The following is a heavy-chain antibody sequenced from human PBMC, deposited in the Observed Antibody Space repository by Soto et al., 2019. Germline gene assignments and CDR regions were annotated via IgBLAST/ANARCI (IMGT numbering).Heavy chain of an antibody. CDR1: GYTFTGYY. J-gene: IGHJ3*02. Sequence: GASVKVSCKASGYTFTGYYMHWVRQAPGQGLEWMGWIDPKSGGTIYAQKFQGRVTMTEDTSTDTAYMELSSLRSEDTAVYYCATRGHIVVVVAATPDDAFDIWGQGTMVTVSS. V-gene: IGHV1-2*02. CDR3: ATRGHIVVVVAATPDDAFDI. D-gene: IGHD2-15*01. CDR2: IDPKSGGT.